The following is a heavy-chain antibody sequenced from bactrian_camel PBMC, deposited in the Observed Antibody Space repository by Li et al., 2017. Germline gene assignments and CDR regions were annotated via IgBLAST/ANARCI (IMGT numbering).Heavy chain of an antibody. D-gene: IGHD2*01. Sequence: QVQLVESGGGLVQPGGSLRLSCKASPDIYGDNCLGWFRQAPGKEREGVAVIFLHAGTTYYTDSVKGRFTISQDNAKNTMALQMNSLKPEDTAMYYCAARGPYCYTKLSVRDFTYWGQGTQVTVS. CDR2: IFLHAGTT. CDR1: PDIYGDNC. CDR3: AARGPYCYTKLSVRDFTY. V-gene: IGHV3S54*01. J-gene: IGHJ6*01.